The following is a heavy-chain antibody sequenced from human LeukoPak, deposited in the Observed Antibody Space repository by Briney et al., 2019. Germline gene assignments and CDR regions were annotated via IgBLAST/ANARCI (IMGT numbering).Heavy chain of an antibody. V-gene: IGHV4-39*07. CDR2: INHSGST. CDR1: GGSISSGGYY. CDR3: ARITYYDFWSGYYDTCGFDY. Sequence: SETLSLTCTVSGGSISSGGYYWSWIRQPPGKGLEWIGEINHSGSTNYNPSPKSRVTISVDTSKNQLSLKLSSVTAADTAVYYCARITYYDFWSGYYDTCGFDYWGQGTLVTVSS. D-gene: IGHD3-3*01. J-gene: IGHJ4*02.